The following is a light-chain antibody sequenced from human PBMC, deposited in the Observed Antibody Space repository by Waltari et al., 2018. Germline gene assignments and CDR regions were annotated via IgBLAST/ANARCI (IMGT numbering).Light chain of an antibody. CDR3: QQGST. Sequence: EIVLTQSPATLSLSPGERATLFCRATQSVSTYFAWYQHTPGQAPRRPIYDTSNRAAGIPARFTGRGSGTDFTLTISGLEPEDFAVYYCQQGSTFGQGTRLEIK. V-gene: IGKV3-11*01. CDR1: QSVSTY. J-gene: IGKJ5*01. CDR2: DTS.